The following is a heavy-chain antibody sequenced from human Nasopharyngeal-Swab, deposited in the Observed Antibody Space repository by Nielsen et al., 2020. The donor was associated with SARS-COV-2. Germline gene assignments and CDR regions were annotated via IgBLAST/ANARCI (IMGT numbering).Heavy chain of an antibody. D-gene: IGHD5-18*01. CDR3: ARERATAMVRRNYYYYGMDV. J-gene: IGHJ6*02. V-gene: IGHV3-33*01. Sequence: WIRQPPGEGLEWVAVIWYDGSNKYYADSVKGRFTISRDNSKNTLYLQMNSLRAEDTAVYYCARERATAMVRRNYYYYGMDVWGQGTTVTVSS. CDR2: IWYDGSNK.